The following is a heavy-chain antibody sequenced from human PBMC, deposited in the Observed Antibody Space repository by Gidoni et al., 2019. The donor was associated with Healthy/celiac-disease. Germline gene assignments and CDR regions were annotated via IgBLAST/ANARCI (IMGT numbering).Heavy chain of an antibody. CDR2: ISGSGGST. D-gene: IGHD4-17*01. CDR3: AKDLLPSTVTTFADAFDI. J-gene: IGHJ3*02. CDR1: GFPFSSYA. V-gene: IGHV3-23*01. Sequence: EVQLLESGGGLVQPGGSLRLSCAASGFPFSSYAMSWVRQAPGKGLEWVSAISGSGGSTYYADSVKGRFTISRDNSKNTLYLQMNSLRAEDTAVYYCAKDLLPSTVTTFADAFDIWGQGTMVTVSS.